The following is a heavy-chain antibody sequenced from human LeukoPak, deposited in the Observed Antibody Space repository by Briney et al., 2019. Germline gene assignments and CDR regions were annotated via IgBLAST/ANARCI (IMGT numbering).Heavy chain of an antibody. CDR3: ARALYGSSGYYDY. V-gene: IGHV3-11*01. D-gene: IGHD3-22*01. CDR2: ISGSGATL. J-gene: IGHJ4*02. CDR1: GYNFSDHY. Sequence: GGSLRLSCAASGYNFSDHYMSWVRQTPGRPLEWVSYISGSGATLHHADSVKGRFTISRDNAKNSLSLQMNSLRAEDTALYYCARALYGSSGYYDYWGQGILVTVSS.